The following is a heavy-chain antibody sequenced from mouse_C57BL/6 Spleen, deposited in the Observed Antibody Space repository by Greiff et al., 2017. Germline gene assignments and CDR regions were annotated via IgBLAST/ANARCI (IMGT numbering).Heavy chain of an antibody. J-gene: IGHJ1*03. D-gene: IGHD1-1*01. CDR1: GYTFTSYW. Sequence: QVQLQQPGAELVMPGASVKLSCKASGYTFTSYWMHWVKQRPGQGLEWIGEIDPSDSYTNYNQKFKGKSTLPVDKSSSTAYMQLSSLTSEDSAVYYCARYNGSSYWYFDVWGTGTTVTVSS. V-gene: IGHV1-69*01. CDR3: ARYNGSSYWYFDV. CDR2: IDPSDSYT.